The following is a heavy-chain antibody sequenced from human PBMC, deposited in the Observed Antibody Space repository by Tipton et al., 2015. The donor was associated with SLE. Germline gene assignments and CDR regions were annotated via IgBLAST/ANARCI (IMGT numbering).Heavy chain of an antibody. V-gene: IGHV1-18*03. J-gene: IGHJ4*02. CDR2: ISVYNGYT. D-gene: IGHD2-15*01. Sequence: QLVQSGVEVKKPGASVKVSCKASGYTFIHKGISWVRQAPGQGLEFMGWISVYNGYTNYAQKFQGRVTLTTDTSTSTAYMELRSLRSDDMAVYYCARVVVGAFDYWGQGTLVTVSS. CDR3: ARVVVGAFDY. CDR1: GYTFIHKG.